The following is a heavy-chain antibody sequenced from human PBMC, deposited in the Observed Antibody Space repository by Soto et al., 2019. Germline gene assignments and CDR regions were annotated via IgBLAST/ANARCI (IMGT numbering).Heavy chain of an antibody. J-gene: IGHJ6*02. CDR1: GASISSDNR. CDR3: AKQVPADLRLYYFFGLDV. V-gene: IGHV4-4*02. CDR2: ISQSGTT. Sequence: QVQLQESGPGLVKPSGTLSLTCAVSGASISSDNRWTWVRQPPGEGLEWIGEISQSGTTKYNPSLASRVTISVDKSKNQFSLRLTSMTAADTAVYYCAKQVPADLRLYYFFGLDVWGQGTTVTVSS.